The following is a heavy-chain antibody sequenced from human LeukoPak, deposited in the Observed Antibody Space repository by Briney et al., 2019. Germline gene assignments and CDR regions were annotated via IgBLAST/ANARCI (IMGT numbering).Heavy chain of an antibody. J-gene: IGHJ4*02. V-gene: IGHV4-59*01. CDR2: IYYSGST. CDR3: AGIELAAASTAQLDY. CDR1: GGSISSYY. Sequence: SETLSLTCTVSGGSISSYYWSWIRQPPGKGLEWIGYIYYSGSTNYNPSLKSRVTISVDTSKNQFSLKLSSVTAADTAVYYCAGIELAAASTAQLDYWGQGTLVTVSS. D-gene: IGHD6-13*01.